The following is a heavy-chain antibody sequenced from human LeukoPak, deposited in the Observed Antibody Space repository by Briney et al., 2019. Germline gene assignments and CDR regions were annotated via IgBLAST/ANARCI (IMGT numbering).Heavy chain of an antibody. CDR1: GYTFTGYY. D-gene: IGHD2-2*01. CDR2: INPNSGGT. J-gene: IGHJ4*02. Sequence: GASVKVSCKASGYTFTGYYMHWVRQAPGQGLEWMGWINPNSGGTNYAQKFQGRVTMTRDTSISTAYMELSRLRSDDTAVYYCARDPIVVVPAARKNYYFDYWGQGTLVTVSS. V-gene: IGHV1-2*02. CDR3: ARDPIVVVPAARKNYYFDY.